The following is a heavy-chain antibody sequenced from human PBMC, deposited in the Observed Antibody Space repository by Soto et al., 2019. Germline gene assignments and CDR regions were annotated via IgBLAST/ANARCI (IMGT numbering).Heavy chain of an antibody. CDR3: ARNPLRGLEWLLHYYYYYGMDV. CDR1: GFTFSSYS. CDR2: ISSSSSTI. D-gene: IGHD3-3*01. V-gene: IGHV3-48*02. J-gene: IGHJ6*02. Sequence: EVQLVESGGGLVQPGGSLRLSCAASGFTFSSYSMNWVRQAPGKGLEWVSYISSSSSTIYYADSVKGRFTISRDNAKNSLYLQMNSLRDEDTAVYYCARNPLRGLEWLLHYYYYYGMDVWGQGTTVTVSS.